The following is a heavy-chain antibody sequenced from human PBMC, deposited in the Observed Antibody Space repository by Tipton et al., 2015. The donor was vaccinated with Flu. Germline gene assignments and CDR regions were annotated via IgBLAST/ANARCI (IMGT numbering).Heavy chain of an antibody. D-gene: IGHD4-17*01. CDR3: ARQIYGDYYTYYFDY. CDR2: IYYSGST. Sequence: LRLSCTVSGGSISSYYWSWIRQPPGKGLEWIGYIYYSGSTNYNPSLKSRVTISVDTSKNQFSLKLSSVTAADTAVYYCARQIYGDYYTYYFDYWGQGTLVTVSS. CDR1: GGSISSYY. V-gene: IGHV4-59*08. J-gene: IGHJ4*02.